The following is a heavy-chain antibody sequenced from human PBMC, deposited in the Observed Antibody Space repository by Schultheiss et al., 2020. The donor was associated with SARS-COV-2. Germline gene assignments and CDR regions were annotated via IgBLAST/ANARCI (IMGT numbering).Heavy chain of an antibody. CDR3: ASHPGSSWFHY. V-gene: IGHV1-2*04. Sequence: ASVKVSCKASGGTFSSYAISWVRQATGQGLEWMGWMNPNSGGTNYAQKFQGWVTMTRDTSISTAYMELSSLRSEDTAVYFCASHPGSSWFHYWGQGTLVTVSS. D-gene: IGHD6-13*01. CDR2: MNPNSGGT. J-gene: IGHJ4*02. CDR1: GGTFSSYA.